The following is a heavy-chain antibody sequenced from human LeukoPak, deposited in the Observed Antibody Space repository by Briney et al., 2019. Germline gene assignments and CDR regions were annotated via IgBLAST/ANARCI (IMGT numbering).Heavy chain of an antibody. CDR1: GHTFTSYA. CDR3: ARVSYDFWSGYYFGY. CDR2: INAGNGNT. D-gene: IGHD3-3*01. V-gene: IGHV1-3*01. Sequence: ASVKVSCKASGHTFTSYAMHWVRQAPGQRPEWMGWINAGNGNTKYSQKFQGRVTITRDTSASTAYMELSSLRSEDTAVYYCARVSYDFWSGYYFGYWGQGTLVTASS. J-gene: IGHJ4*02.